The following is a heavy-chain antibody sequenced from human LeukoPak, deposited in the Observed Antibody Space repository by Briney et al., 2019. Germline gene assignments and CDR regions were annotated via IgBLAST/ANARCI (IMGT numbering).Heavy chain of an antibody. D-gene: IGHD4-17*01. CDR1: GFTFSSYV. CDR3: ARAQTYGDSRLLLDY. CDR2: INWNGGST. V-gene: IGHV3-20*04. Sequence: GRSLRLSCAASGFTFSSYVMHWVRQAPGKGLEWVSGINWNGGSTGYADSVEGRFTIFRDNAKNSQYLQMNSLRVEDTALYYCARAQTYGDSRLLLDYWGQGTLVTVSS. J-gene: IGHJ4*02.